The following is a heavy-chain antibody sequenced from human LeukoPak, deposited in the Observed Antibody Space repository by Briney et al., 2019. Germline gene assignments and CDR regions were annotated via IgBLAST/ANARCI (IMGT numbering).Heavy chain of an antibody. J-gene: IGHJ6*03. Sequence: PSETLSLTCAVYGGSFSGYYWSWIRQSPGKGLEWIGYIYVTATRYNPYLQSRLTISVDRSRNQFFLNLSSVTAADTAVYYCARHIGGGIEDMDVWGKGTKVIVSS. CDR3: ARHIGGGIEDMDV. CDR1: GGSFSGYY. CDR2: IYVTAT. V-gene: IGHV4-59*08. D-gene: IGHD3-16*02.